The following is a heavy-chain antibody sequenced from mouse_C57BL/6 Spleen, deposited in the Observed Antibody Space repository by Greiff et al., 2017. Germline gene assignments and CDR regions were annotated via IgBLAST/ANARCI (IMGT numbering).Heavy chain of an antibody. CDR2: IYPGDGDT. Sequence: ESGPELVKPGASVTISCKASGYAFSSSWMNWVKQRPGKGLEWIGRIYPGDGDTNYNGKFKGKATLTADKSSSTAYMQLSSLTSEDSAVYFCASGGYLYAMDYWGQGTSVTVSS. CDR1: GYAFSSSW. V-gene: IGHV1-82*01. J-gene: IGHJ4*01. CDR3: ASGGYLYAMDY. D-gene: IGHD1-1*02.